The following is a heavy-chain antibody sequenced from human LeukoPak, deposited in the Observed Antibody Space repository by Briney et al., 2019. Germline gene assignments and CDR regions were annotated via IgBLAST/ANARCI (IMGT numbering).Heavy chain of an antibody. CDR2: INPSGGST. J-gene: IGHJ6*03. Sequence: ASVKVPCKASGYTLTSYYMHWVRQAPGQGLEWMGIINPSGGSTSYAQRFQGRVTMTRDTSTSTVYMELRILISEYTAGDYCAXXXXXXXXXXXRSRYYYYYYYMDVWGKGTTVTISS. CDR3: AXXXXXXXXXXXRSRYYYYYYYMDV. V-gene: IGHV1-46*01. CDR1: GYTLTSYY.